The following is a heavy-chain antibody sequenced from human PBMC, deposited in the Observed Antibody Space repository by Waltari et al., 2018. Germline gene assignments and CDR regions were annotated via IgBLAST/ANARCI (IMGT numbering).Heavy chain of an antibody. CDR2: ISAYNGNT. CDR1: GYTFTSYG. Sequence: QVQLVQSGAEVKKPGASVKVSCKASGYTFTSYGISWVRQAPGQGLEWMGWISAYNGNTNYAKKLQGRVTMTTDTSTSTAYMELRSLRSDDTAVYYCARRAAVAGTGLLDDYWGQGTLVTVSS. D-gene: IGHD6-19*01. CDR3: ARRAAVAGTGLLDDY. V-gene: IGHV1-18*01. J-gene: IGHJ4*02.